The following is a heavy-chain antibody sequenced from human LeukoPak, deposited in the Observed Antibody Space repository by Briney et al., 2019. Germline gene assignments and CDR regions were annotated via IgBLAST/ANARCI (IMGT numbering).Heavy chain of an antibody. CDR3: ARAAVRGGYCSSASCPHDY. D-gene: IGHD2-2*01. J-gene: IGHJ4*02. V-gene: IGHV4-61*02. Sequence: PSQTLSLTCTVSGGSVSSGSYYWSWIRQPAGRGLEWIGRIYSSGTTNYNPSLKSRVTISVDTSKNQFSLNLSSVTAADTAAYYCARAAVRGGYCSSASCPHDYWGQGTLVTVSS. CDR2: IYSSGTT. CDR1: GGSVSSGSYY.